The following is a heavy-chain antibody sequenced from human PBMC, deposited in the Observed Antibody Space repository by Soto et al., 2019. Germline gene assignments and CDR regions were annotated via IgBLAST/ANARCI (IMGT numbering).Heavy chain of an antibody. Sequence: QVQLQESGPGLVKPSQTLSLTCTVSGGSISSGNYYWSWIRQPPGKGLEWIGFISYSGSTYYNASIKSRFTISVDTSKIQFSLNLSFVTAADTAVYYCATMGTPATGLYYFDYWGQGTLVTVSS. CDR1: GGSISSGNYY. CDR2: ISYSGST. CDR3: ATMGTPATGLYYFDY. J-gene: IGHJ4*02. V-gene: IGHV4-30-4*01. D-gene: IGHD1-7*01.